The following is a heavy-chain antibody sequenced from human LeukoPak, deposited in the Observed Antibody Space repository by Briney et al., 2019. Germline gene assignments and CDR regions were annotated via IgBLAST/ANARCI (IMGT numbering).Heavy chain of an antibody. CDR2: IYYSGST. D-gene: IGHD3-3*01. J-gene: IGHJ4*02. Sequence: SETLSLTCTVSGSSISSSSYYWGWIRQPPGKGLEWIGSIYYSGSTYYNPSLKSRVTISVDTSKNQFSLKLSSVTAADTAVYYCARRSITIFGVVSLEYYFDYWGQGTLVTVSS. CDR1: GSSISSSSYY. CDR3: ARRSITIFGVVSLEYYFDY. V-gene: IGHV4-39*01.